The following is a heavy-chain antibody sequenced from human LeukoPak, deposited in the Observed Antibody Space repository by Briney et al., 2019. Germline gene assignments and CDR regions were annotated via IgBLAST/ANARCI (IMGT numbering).Heavy chain of an antibody. CDR1: RFIFSSYA. Sequence: AGGSLRLSCAASRFIFSSYAMTWVREARGKGLEGVSSISASGRNTYYADSVKGRFIISRDNSKNMLYLQMSSLGVDDTAVYYCAKGSAGGYYESSGYYSDFWGQGTLLTVSS. V-gene: IGHV3-23*01. D-gene: IGHD3-22*01. CDR3: AKGSAGGYYESSGYYSDF. CDR2: ISASGRNT. J-gene: IGHJ4*02.